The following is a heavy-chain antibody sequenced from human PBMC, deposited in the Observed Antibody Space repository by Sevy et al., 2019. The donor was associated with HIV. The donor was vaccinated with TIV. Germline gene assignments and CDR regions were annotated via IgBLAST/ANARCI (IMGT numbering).Heavy chain of an antibody. J-gene: IGHJ3*02. V-gene: IGHV1-2*02. D-gene: IGHD1-1*01. CDR3: AREMGPGISPALDI. CDR2: INPNNGST. Sequence: ASVKVSCKASGYSFTGHFIHWVRQAPGQGLEWMGWINPNNGSTYYAQKLQGRVSMFRDTSSSTAYMDLSGLTSDDMATYYCAREMGPGISPALDIWGQGTMVTVSS. CDR1: GYSFTGHF.